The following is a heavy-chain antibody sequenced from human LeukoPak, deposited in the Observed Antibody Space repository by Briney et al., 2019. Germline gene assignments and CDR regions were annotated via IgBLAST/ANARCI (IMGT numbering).Heavy chain of an antibody. CDR3: ARLGGEQLRFSYLDY. J-gene: IGHJ4*02. D-gene: IGHD5-18*01. V-gene: IGHV5-51*01. CDR2: IYPGDSDT. CDR1: GYSFTSYW. Sequence: PGESLKISCKGSGYSFTSYWIGWVRQMPGKGLEWMGIIYPGDSDTRYSPSFQGQVTISADKSISTAYLQWSSLKASDTAMYYCARLGGEQLRFSYLDYWGQGTLVTVSS.